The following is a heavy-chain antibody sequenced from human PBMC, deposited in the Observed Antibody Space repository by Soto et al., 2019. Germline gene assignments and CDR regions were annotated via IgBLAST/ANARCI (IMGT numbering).Heavy chain of an antibody. J-gene: IGHJ5*02. CDR3: ARAYTGGSAHDYSQGRLDP. V-gene: IGHV1-8*01. Sequence: ASVKVSCKASGYTFTSYDINWVRQATGQGLEWMGRMNPNSGNTGYAQKFQGRLTMTRNTSISTPYMELSSLRSEDTAVYYCARAYTGGSAHDYSQGRLDPSGQGTLVTV. D-gene: IGHD4-4*01. CDR2: MNPNSGNT. CDR1: GYTFTSYD.